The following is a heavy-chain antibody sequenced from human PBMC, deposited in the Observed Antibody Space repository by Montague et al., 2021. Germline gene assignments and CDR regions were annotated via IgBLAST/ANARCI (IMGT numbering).Heavy chain of an antibody. V-gene: IGHV3-21*01. CDR2: ISSSSSNI. Sequence: SLRLSCAASGFTSSSYNMNWVRQAPGKGLEWVSSISSSSSNIYYADSVKGRFTISRDNAKNSLYLQMNSLRAEDTAVYYCARDVSGYDLSLPNFDYWGQGTLVTVSS. CDR1: GFTSSSYN. D-gene: IGHD5-12*01. CDR3: ARDVSGYDLSLPNFDY. J-gene: IGHJ4*02.